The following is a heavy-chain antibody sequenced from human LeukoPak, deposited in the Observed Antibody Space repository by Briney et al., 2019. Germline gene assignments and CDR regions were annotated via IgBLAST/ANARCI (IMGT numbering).Heavy chain of an antibody. J-gene: IGHJ2*01. CDR1: GFTFRSYD. V-gene: IGHV3-13*01. CDR2: IGTAGEI. CDR3: ARAAYSSTWYSRYFDL. Sequence: GGSLRLSCAASGFTFRSYDMHWVRQATGKGLEWVSGIGTAGEIYYPGSVKGRFTISRENAKNSLYLQMNSLRAGDTAVYYCARAAYSSTWYSRYFDLWGRGTLVTVSS. D-gene: IGHD6-13*01.